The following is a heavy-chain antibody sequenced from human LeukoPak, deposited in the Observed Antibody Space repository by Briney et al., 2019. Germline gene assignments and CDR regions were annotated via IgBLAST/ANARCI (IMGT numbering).Heavy chain of an antibody. Sequence: ASVKVSCKASGYTFTSYYMHWVRQAPGQGLEWMGIINPSGGSTSYAQKFQGRVTMTRDTSTSTVYMELSSLRSEDTAVYYCAKDEGRGGVYLASVDYWGRGTLVTVSS. CDR2: INPSGGST. J-gene: IGHJ4*02. CDR1: GYTFTSYY. D-gene: IGHD2/OR15-2a*01. CDR3: AKDEGRGGVYLASVDY. V-gene: IGHV1-46*01.